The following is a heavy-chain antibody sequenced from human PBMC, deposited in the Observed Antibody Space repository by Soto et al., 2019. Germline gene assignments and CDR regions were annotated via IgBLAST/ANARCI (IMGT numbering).Heavy chain of an antibody. J-gene: IGHJ3*02. Sequence: QITLKESGPTLVQPTQTLTLTCTFSGFSLSTSGVGVGWIRLPPGKALQYVALIYWDNDRRYRPSLRNRLPTSQDTSKNPVVLTMTNMDPVDTATYNRAHRRFDNRGLWNCGDCDIWGEGTMVAVSP. CDR3: AHRRFDNRGLWNCGDCDI. CDR1: GFSLSTSGVG. CDR2: IYWDNDR. D-gene: IGHD3-22*01. V-gene: IGHV2-5*02.